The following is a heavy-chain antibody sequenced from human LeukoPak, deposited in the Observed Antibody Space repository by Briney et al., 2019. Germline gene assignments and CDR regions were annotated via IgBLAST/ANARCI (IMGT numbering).Heavy chain of an antibody. CDR2: IYTSGST. CDR1: GGSISSGSYY. D-gene: IGHD3-10*01. Sequence: SQTLSLTCTVSGGSISSGSYYWSWIRQPAGKGLEWIGRIYTSGSTNYNPSLKSRVTISVDTSKNQFSLELSSVTAADTAVYYCARDLQRARYYGSVDDAFDIWGQGTMVTVSS. CDR3: ARDLQRARYYGSVDDAFDI. V-gene: IGHV4-61*02. J-gene: IGHJ3*02.